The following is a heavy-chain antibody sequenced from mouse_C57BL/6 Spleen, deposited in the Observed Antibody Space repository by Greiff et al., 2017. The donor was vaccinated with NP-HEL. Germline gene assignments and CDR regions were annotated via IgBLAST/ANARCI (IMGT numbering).Heavy chain of an antibody. V-gene: IGHV1-54*01. D-gene: IGHD1-1*01. J-gene: IGHJ4*01. CDR3: AREGYGSSLYYAMDY. CDR2: INPGSGGT. Sequence: VQLQQSGAELVRPGTSVKVSCKASGYAFTNYLIEWVKQRPGQGLEWIGVINPGSGGTNYNEKFKGKATLTADKSSSTAYMQLSSLTSEDSAVYFCAREGYGSSLYYAMDYWGQGTSVTVSS. CDR1: GYAFTNYL.